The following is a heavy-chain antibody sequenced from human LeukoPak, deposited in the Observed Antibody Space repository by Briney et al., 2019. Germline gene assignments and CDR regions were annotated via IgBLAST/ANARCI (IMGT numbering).Heavy chain of an antibody. CDR3: AREQSYYYGMDV. D-gene: IGHD4-11*01. Sequence: VASVKVSCKASGYTFTGYYMHWVRQAPGQGLEWMGRINPNSGGTNYAQKFQGRVTMTRDTSISTAYMELSRLRSDDTAVYYCAREQSYYYGMDVWGQGTTVTVSS. J-gene: IGHJ6*02. CDR1: GYTFTGYY. V-gene: IGHV1-2*06. CDR2: INPNSGGT.